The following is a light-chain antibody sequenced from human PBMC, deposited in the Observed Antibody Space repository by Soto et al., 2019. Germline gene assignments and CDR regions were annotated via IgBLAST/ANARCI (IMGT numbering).Light chain of an antibody. CDR3: QQYYSSPPT. V-gene: IGKV1-8*01. CDR2: AAS. J-gene: IGKJ1*01. Sequence: AIRMSPSPSSFSASTGGGVAITCRASQSISSYLAWYQQKPGKAPKLLIYAASTLHTGVPSRFSGSGSGTDFTLTISSLQSEDFATYYCQQYYSSPPTFGQGTKVDI. CDR1: QSISSY.